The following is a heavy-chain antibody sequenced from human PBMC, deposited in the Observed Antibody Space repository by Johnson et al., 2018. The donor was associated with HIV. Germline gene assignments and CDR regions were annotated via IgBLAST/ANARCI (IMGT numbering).Heavy chain of an antibody. V-gene: IGHV3-30-3*01. CDR1: GFTFSSYA. D-gene: IGHD1-26*01. Sequence: QVQLVESGGGVVQPGRSLRLSCAASGFTFSSYAMHWVRQAPGKGLEWVAVISYDGSNKYYADSVKGRFTISRDNSKNTLYLQMNSLRAEDTAVYSCAREGGALDAFDIWGQGTMVTISS. J-gene: IGHJ3*02. CDR2: ISYDGSNK. CDR3: AREGGALDAFDI.